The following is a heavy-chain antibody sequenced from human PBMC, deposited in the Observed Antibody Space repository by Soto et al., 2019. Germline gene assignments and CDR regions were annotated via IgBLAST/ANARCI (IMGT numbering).Heavy chain of an antibody. CDR1: GGSISSGGYY. CDR2: IYYSGST. J-gene: IGHJ4*02. Sequence: TLSLTCTVSGGSISSGGYYWSWIRQHPGKGLEWIGYIYYSGSTYYNPSLKSRVTISVDTSKNQFSLKLSSVTAADTAVYYCASCIPTPPYYDFWSGSTYFDYWGQGTLVTVSS. D-gene: IGHD3-3*01. CDR3: ASCIPTPPYYDFWSGSTYFDY. V-gene: IGHV4-31*03.